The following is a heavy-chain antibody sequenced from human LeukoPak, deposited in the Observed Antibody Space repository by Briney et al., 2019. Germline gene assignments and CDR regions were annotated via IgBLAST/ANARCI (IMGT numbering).Heavy chain of an antibody. CDR3: ARGYCTNGVCYFDY. J-gene: IGHJ4*02. CDR1: GGSFSGYY. D-gene: IGHD2-8*01. CDR2: INHSGST. V-gene: IGHV4-34*01. Sequence: SETLSLTCAVYGGSFSGYYWSWIRQPPGKGLDWIGEINHSGSTNYNPSLKSRVTISVDTSKNQFSLKLSSVTAADTAVYYCARGYCTNGVCYFDYWGQGTLVTVSS.